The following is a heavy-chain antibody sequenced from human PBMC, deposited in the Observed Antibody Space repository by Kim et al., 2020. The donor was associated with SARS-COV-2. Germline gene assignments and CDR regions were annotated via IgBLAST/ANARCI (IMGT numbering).Heavy chain of an antibody. Sequence: GGSLRLSCAASGFTFSSYEMNWVRQAPGKGLEWVSYISSSGSTIYYADSVKGRFTISRDNAKNSLYLQMNSLRAEDTAVYYCAVEMITYYYYYYGMDVCGQRATGTVSS. CDR2: ISSSGSTI. J-gene: IGHJ6*02. CDR3: AVEMITYYYYYYGMDV. D-gene: IGHD3-16*01. CDR1: GFTFSSYE. V-gene: IGHV3-48*03.